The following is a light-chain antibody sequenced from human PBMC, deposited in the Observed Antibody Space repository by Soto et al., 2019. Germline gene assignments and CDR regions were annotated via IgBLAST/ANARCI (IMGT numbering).Light chain of an antibody. V-gene: IGKV1-39*01. CDR3: QQTFTTPRT. CDR2: AAS. Sequence: DIQMTQSPSSLSASVGDRVTITCRATQSISSYLNWYQQQPGEAPKLLIYAASILQSGVPSRFSGSGSGTDFTLTISSLQPGDFAAYFCQQTFTTPRTFGQGTELEIK. CDR1: QSISSY. J-gene: IGKJ2*01.